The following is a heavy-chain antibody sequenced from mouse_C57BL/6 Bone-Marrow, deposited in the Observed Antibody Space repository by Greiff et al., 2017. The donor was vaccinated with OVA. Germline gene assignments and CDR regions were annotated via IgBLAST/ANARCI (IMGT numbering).Heavy chain of an antibody. D-gene: IGHD1-1*01. J-gene: IGHJ2*01. V-gene: IGHV14-4*01. CDR3: TPITTVVEGY. CDR1: GFNIKDDY. Sequence: EVHLVESGAELVRPGASVKLSCTASGFNIKDDYMHWVKQRPEQGLEWIGWIDPENGDTEYDSKFQGKATITADTSSNTAYLQLSSLTSEDTAVYYCTPITTVVEGYWGQGTTLTVSS. CDR2: IDPENGDT.